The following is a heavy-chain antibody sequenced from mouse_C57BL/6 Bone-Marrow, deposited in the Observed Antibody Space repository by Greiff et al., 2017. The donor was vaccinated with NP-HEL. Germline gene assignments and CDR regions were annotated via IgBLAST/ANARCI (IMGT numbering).Heavy chain of an antibody. CDR3: ARGGYGNYCWFAY. D-gene: IGHD2-10*02. CDR1: GYTFTSYG. Sequence: QVQLQQSGAELARPGASVKLSCKASGYTFTSYGISWVKQRPGQGLEWIGEIYPRSGNTYYNEKFKGKATLTADKSSSTAYMELRSLTSEDSAVYFGARGGYGNYCWFAYWGQGTLVTVSA. CDR2: IYPRSGNT. J-gene: IGHJ3*01. V-gene: IGHV1-81*01.